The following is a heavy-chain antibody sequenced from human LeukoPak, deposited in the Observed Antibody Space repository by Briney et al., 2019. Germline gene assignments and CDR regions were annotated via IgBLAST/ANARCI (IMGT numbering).Heavy chain of an antibody. V-gene: IGHV3-7*01. CDR1: GFTFTTFY. J-gene: IGHJ4*02. D-gene: IGHD6-19*01. CDR2: IKQDGSEK. Sequence: GGSLRLSCAASGFTFTTFYMTWVRQAPGKGLEWVANIKQDGSEKYYVDSVKGRFTISRDNAKNSLYLQMNSLRAEDTAVYYCARDVFKGAVAGKIDYWGQGTLVTVSS. CDR3: ARDVFKGAVAGKIDY.